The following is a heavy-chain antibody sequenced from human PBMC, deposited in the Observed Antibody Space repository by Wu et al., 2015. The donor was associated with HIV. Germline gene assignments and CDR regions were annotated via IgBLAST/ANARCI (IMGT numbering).Heavy chain of an antibody. V-gene: IGHV1-2*02. CDR3: ARGSYYYYYMDV. CDR1: GGTFNNYA. CDR2: IKPDSGGT. J-gene: IGHJ6*03. Sequence: QVQLVQSGAEVKKPGSSVKVSCKASGGTFNNYAINWVRQAPGQGLEWMGWIKPDSGGTNYAQKFQGRVTMARDTSISTAYMDLSRLRSDDTAVYYCARGSYYYYYMDVWGKGTTVTVSS.